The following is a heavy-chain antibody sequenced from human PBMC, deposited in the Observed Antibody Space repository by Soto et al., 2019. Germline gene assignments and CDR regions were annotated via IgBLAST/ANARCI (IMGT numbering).Heavy chain of an antibody. Sequence: XXSLSLSCAASGFTFSSYAMHRVRQAPGKGLEWVALISYDGSDKDYSGSVRGRFTISRDNSKKTIYLQMNSLRAEDTAVYYCARRTNGYFGYWGQGALVTV. CDR2: ISYDGSDK. CDR1: GFTFSSYA. CDR3: ARRTNGYFGY. J-gene: IGHJ4*02. V-gene: IGHV3-30-3*01. D-gene: IGHD2-8*01.